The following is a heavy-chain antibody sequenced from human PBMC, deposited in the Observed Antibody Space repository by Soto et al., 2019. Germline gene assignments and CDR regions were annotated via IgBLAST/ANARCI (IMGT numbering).Heavy chain of an antibody. CDR2: IYYSGST. CDR1: GGSISSSSYY. J-gene: IGHJ6*02. D-gene: IGHD3-10*01. CDR3: ARHEGYYHGSGSPNYGMDV. Sequence: SETLSLTCTVSGGSISSSSYYWGWIRQPPGKGLEWIGSIYYSGSTYYNPSLKSRVTISVDTSKNQFSLKLSSVTAADTAVYYCARHEGYYHGSGSPNYGMDVWGQGTTVTVSS. V-gene: IGHV4-39*01.